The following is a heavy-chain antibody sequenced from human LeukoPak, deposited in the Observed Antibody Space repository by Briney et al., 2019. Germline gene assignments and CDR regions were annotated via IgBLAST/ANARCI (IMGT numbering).Heavy chain of an antibody. CDR2: INHSGST. J-gene: IGHJ4*02. CDR1: GGSFSGYY. CDR3: ARQAGRDGYNLGY. D-gene: IGHD5-24*01. Sequence: SETLSLTCAVYGGSFSGYYWSWIRQPPGKGLEWIGEINHSGSTNYNPSLKSRVTISVDTSKNQFSLKLSSVTAADTAVYYCARQAGRDGYNLGYWGQGTLVTVSS. V-gene: IGHV4-34*01.